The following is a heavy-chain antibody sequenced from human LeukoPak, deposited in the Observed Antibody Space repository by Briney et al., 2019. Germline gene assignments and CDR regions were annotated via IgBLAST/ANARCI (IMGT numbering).Heavy chain of an antibody. CDR3: ARPFTVTGNWFDP. V-gene: IGHV1-2*02. J-gene: IGHJ5*02. CDR2: INPNSGGT. Sequence: ASVKVSCKASGYTFTGYYMHWVRQAPGQGLEWMGWINPNSGGTNYAQKFQGRVTMTRDTSISTAYMELSRLRSDDTAVYYCARPFTVTGNWFDPWGQGTLVTVFS. D-gene: IGHD4-17*01. CDR1: GYTFTGYY.